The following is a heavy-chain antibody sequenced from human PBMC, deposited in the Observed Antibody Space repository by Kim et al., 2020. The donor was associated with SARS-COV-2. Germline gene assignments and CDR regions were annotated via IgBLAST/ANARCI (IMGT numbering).Heavy chain of an antibody. V-gene: IGHV3-23*01. CDR2: CDSRGDGT. J-gene: IGHJ6*03. CDR1: GITFSANG. CDR3: AKI. Sequence: GGSLRLSCSGSGITFSANGMTWVRQAPGKGLEWVSGCDSRGDGTSYADSVRGRFSMSRDNSRNTLFLQMNRLRVDDTAIYYCAKIRGK.